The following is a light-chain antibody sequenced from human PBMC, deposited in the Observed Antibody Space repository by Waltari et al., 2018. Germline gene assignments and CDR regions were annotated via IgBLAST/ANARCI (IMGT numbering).Light chain of an antibody. CDR3: SSYAGSDNFVI. CDR2: EVS. V-gene: IGLV2-8*01. Sequence: QSALTQPPSASGSPGQSVTISCTGTSSDVAGYNYVSWYQQHPGKAPKLMIYEVSKLPSGVPDRFSGSKSGNPASLTVSGLQAEDEADYYCSSYAGSDNFVIFGGGTKLTVL. J-gene: IGLJ2*01. CDR1: SSDVAGYNY.